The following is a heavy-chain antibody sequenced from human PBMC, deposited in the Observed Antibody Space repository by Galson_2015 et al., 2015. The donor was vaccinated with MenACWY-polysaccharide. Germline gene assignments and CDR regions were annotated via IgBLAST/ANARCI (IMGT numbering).Heavy chain of an antibody. Sequence: SLRLSCEASGFVFSNYWMSWIRQSPGTGLERVANIKHVGSETSYLVSVKGSLVASRDNPRKPLYLQMSSLRAEDTAVYYCVRDWWCGRAACYYFDFWGQGTLVTVSS. D-gene: IGHD2-8*02. V-gene: IGHV3-7*01. J-gene: IGHJ4*02. CDR2: IKHVGSET. CDR1: GFVFSNYW. CDR3: VRDWWCGRAACYYFDF.